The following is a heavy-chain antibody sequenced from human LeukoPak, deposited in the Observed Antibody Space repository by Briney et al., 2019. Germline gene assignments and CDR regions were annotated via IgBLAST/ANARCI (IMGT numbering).Heavy chain of an antibody. CDR1: GGSISSSSYY. Sequence: SETLSLTCTVSGGSISSSSYYWGWIRQPPGKGLEWIGSIYYSGSTYYNPSLKSRVTISVDTSKNQFSLKLSSVTAAGTAVYYCARHSEAIDYYDSNLNGGYSDYWGQGTLVTVSS. D-gene: IGHD3-22*01. J-gene: IGHJ4*02. V-gene: IGHV4-39*01. CDR3: ARHSEAIDYYDSNLNGGYSDY. CDR2: IYYSGST.